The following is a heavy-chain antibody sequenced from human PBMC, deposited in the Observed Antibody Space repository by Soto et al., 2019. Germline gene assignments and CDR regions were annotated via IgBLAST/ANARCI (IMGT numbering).Heavy chain of an antibody. CDR3: ARHAGYYYDSSGYRPLVYYGMDV. J-gene: IGHJ6*02. V-gene: IGHV4-39*01. CDR2: IYFSGNT. CDR1: GDSINSDKYY. D-gene: IGHD3-22*01. Sequence: PSETLSLTCSVSGDSINSDKYYWGWIRQPPGKGLEWIGSIYFSGNTYYNPSLQSRVTISVDTSKNQFSLKLSSVTAADTAVYYCARHAGYYYDSSGYRPLVYYGMDVWGQGTTVTVSS.